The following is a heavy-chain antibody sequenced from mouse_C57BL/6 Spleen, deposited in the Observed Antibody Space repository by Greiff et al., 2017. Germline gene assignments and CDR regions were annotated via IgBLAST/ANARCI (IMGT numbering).Heavy chain of an antibody. CDR2: IDPETGGT. V-gene: IGHV1-15*01. J-gene: IGHJ2*01. CDR3: TRGPLYYFDY. Sequence: VQLQESGAELVRPGASVTLSCKASGYTFTDYEMHWVKQTPVHGLEWIGAIDPETGGTAYNQKFKGKAILTADKSSSTAYMELRSLTSEDSAVYYCTRGPLYYFDYWGQGTTLTVSS. CDR1: GYTFTDYE.